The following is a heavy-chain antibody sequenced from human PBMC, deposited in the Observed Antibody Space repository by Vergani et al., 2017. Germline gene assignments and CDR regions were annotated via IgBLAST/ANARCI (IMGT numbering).Heavy chain of an antibody. J-gene: IGHJ6*03. CDR2: ISWNSGSI. D-gene: IGHD1-26*01. Sequence: EVQLVESGGGLVQPGRSLRLSCAASGFTFDDYAMHWVRQAPGKGLEWVSGISWNSGSIGYADSVKGRFTISRDNAKNSLYLQMNSLRAEDTAVYYCASIVGATDYYYYYYMDVWGKGTTVTVSS. V-gene: IGHV3-9*01. CDR3: ASIVGATDYYYYYYMDV. CDR1: GFTFDDYA.